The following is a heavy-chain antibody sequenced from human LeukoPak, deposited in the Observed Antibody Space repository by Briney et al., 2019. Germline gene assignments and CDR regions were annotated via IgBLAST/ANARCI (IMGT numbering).Heavy chain of an antibody. CDR3: ARDGKQSSETFDY. J-gene: IGHJ4*02. CDR1: GGSISSGGYY. CDR2: IYHSGST. Sequence: SETLSLTCTVSGGSISSGGYYWSWIRQPPGKGLEWIGHIYHSGSTYYNPSLKSRVTISVDTSKNQFSLQLNSVTPEDTAVYYCARDGKQSSETFDYWGQGTLVTVSS. D-gene: IGHD1-1*01. V-gene: IGHV4-30-2*01.